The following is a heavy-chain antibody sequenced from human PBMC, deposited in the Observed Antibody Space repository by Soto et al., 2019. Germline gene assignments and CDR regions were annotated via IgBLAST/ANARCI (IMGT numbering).Heavy chain of an antibody. D-gene: IGHD1-26*01. J-gene: IGHJ5*02. V-gene: IGHV4-30-4*01. Sequence: QVQLQESGPGLVKPSQTLSLTCTVSVGSISSGDYYWSWIRQPPGKGLEWIGYIYYSGSTFYNPSLTNRVSISPDTCKLQFSMKLSCVTAVDTAVYYCVREWGDNGFDPWGQGTLVTVSS. CDR3: VREWGDNGFDP. CDR1: VGSISSGDYY. CDR2: IYYSGST.